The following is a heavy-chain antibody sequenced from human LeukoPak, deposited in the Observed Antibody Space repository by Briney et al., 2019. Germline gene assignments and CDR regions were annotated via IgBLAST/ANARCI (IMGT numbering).Heavy chain of an antibody. J-gene: IGHJ6*02. V-gene: IGHV3-30*18. Sequence: PGRSLRLSCAASGFTFSSYGMHWVRQAPGKGLEWVAVISYDGSNKYYADSVKGRFTISRDNSKNTLYLQMSSLRAEDTAVYYCAKDRQWLVPATPDYYYYGMDVWGQGTTVTVSS. CDR1: GFTFSSYG. CDR3: AKDRQWLVPATPDYYYYGMDV. D-gene: IGHD6-19*01. CDR2: ISYDGSNK.